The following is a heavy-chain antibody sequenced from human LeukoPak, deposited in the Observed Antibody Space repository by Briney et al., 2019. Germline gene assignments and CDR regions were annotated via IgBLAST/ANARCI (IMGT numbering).Heavy chain of an antibody. CDR3: ARGIDLDYYDSSGHFDY. CDR1: GFTFSSYE. J-gene: IGHJ4*02. V-gene: IGHV3-48*03. CDR2: ISSSGSTI. Sequence: PGGSLRLSCAASGFTFSSYEMNWVRQAPGKGLEWVSYISSSGSTIYYADSVNGRFTISKGNAKNSLYLQMNSLRAEDTAVYYCARGIDLDYYDSSGHFDYWGQGTLVTVSS. D-gene: IGHD3-22*01.